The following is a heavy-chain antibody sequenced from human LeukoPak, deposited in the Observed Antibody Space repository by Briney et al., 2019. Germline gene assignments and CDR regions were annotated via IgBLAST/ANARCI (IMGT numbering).Heavy chain of an antibody. CDR1: GFTFGDYA. D-gene: IGHD2-2*01. V-gene: IGHV3-9*01. J-gene: IGHJ4*02. CDR2: ISWNSGSI. CDR3: AKSPDCSSTSCYYYFDY. Sequence: GGSLRLSCAASGFTFGDYAMHWVRQAPGKGLEWVSGISWNSGSIGYADSVKGRFTISRDNAKNSLYLQMNSLRAEDTALYYCAKSPDCSSTSCYYYFDYWGQGTLVTVSS.